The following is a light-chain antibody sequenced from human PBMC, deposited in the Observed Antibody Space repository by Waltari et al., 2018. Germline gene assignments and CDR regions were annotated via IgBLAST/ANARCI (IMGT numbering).Light chain of an antibody. CDR1: NSDVGPYNY. CDR2: EVN. J-gene: IGLJ2*01. V-gene: IGLV2-8*01. Sequence: QSALTQPPSASGSPGQSVTISCTGTNSDVGPYNYVSWFQQHPGSAPKLLIYEVNKRPSGVPDRFSGSKSDNRASLTVAGLQADDEAVYHCSSYAGSNTLVFGGGTKLTVL. CDR3: SSYAGSNTLV.